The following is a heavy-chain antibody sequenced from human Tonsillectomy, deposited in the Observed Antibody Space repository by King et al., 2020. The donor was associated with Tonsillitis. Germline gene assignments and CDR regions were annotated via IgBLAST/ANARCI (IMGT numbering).Heavy chain of an antibody. CDR2: INQDGSEK. V-gene: IGHV3-7*01. CDR3: ARDPTIFGVVIVPDY. CDR1: GCTFSSYW. J-gene: IGHJ4*02. Sequence: VQLVESGGGLFQPGGSLRLSCAASGCTFSSYWMSWVRQAPGKGLEWVANINQDGSEKYYVDSVKGRFTSSSDNAKNSLYLQMNSLRAEDTAVYYCARDPTIFGVVIVPDYWGQGTLVTVSS. D-gene: IGHD3-3*01.